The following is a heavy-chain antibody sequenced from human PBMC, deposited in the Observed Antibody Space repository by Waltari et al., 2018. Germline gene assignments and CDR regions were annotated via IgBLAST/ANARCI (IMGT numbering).Heavy chain of an antibody. J-gene: IGHJ4*02. V-gene: IGHV3-53*01. CDR2: IYSGGST. CDR1: GFTVSSNY. D-gene: IGHD5-12*01. Sequence: EVQLVESGGGLIQPGGSLRLSCAASGFTVSSNYISWVRQAPGKGLEWVSVIYSGGSTYYADSVKGRFTISRDNSKNTLYLQMNSLRAEDTAVYYCARDQVSLGVGRDGYNYRYFDYWGQGTLVTVSS. CDR3: ARDQVSLGVGRDGYNYRYFDY.